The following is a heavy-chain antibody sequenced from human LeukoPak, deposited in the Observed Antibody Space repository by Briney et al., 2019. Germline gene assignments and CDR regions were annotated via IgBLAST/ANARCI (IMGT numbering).Heavy chain of an antibody. Sequence: PGRSLRLSRAASGFTFSSYGMHWVRQAPGKGLEWVAVISYDGSNKYYADSVKGRFTISRDNSKNTLYLQMNSLRAEDTAVYYCAKDREQWELLRYFDYWGQGTPVTVSS. CDR1: GFTFSSYG. J-gene: IGHJ4*02. D-gene: IGHD1-26*01. CDR2: ISYDGSNK. CDR3: AKDREQWELLRYFDY. V-gene: IGHV3-30*18.